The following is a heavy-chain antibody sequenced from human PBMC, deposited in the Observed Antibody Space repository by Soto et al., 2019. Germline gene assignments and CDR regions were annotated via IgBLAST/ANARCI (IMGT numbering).Heavy chain of an antibody. J-gene: IGHJ6*02. CDR2: IHSGGDT. D-gene: IGHD1-7*01. CDR1: GFAVSSNY. Sequence: EVQLVESGGDLVQPGGSLRLSCAASGFAVSSNYMTWVRQAPGKGLEWVSVIHSGGDTHYADSVRGRFTISRDNSKNTLYLQMNSLRAEDAAVYYCARSRTGTRYGGMDVWGQGTTVTASS. CDR3: ARSRTGTRYGGMDV. V-gene: IGHV3-66*01.